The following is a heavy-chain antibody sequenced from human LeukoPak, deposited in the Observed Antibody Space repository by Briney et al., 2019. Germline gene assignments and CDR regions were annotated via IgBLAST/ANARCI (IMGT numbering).Heavy chain of an antibody. D-gene: IGHD3-10*01. CDR3: ARDPGGVTMGYYGMDV. J-gene: IGHJ6*02. V-gene: IGHV3-30*03. Sequence: PGGSLRLSCAASGFTFSSYGLHWVRQAPDKGLEWVAFISYDGSNKFYGDSVKGRFTISRDNAKNSLYLQMNSLRAEDSAVFYCARDPGGVTMGYYGMDVWGQGTTVTVSS. CDR2: ISYDGSNK. CDR1: GFTFSSYG.